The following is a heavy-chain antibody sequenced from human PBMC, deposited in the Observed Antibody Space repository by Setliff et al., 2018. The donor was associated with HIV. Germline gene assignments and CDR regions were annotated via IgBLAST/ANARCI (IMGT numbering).Heavy chain of an antibody. V-gene: IGHV4-59*11. D-gene: IGHD3-3*01. CDR2: IHYSGSS. J-gene: IGHJ6*02. Sequence: SETLSLTCTVSGGSITGHYWSWIRQPPGKGLEWIGYIHYSGSSNYNPSLKSRVSISLDTSKKQVSLKLNSVTAADTAVYYCAMTKNNAWSGFYYHGMDIWGQGTKVTSP. CDR1: GGSITGHY. CDR3: AMTKNNAWSGFYYHGMDI.